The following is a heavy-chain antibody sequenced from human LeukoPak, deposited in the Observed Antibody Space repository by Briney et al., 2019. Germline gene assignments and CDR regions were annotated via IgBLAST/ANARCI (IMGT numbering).Heavy chain of an antibody. Sequence: ASVKVSCKASGYTFTSYGISWVRQAPGQGLEWMGWISAYNGNTNYAQKLQGRVTMTTDTSTSTAYMELRSLRSDDTAVYYCARETADIVVVPVLDPWGQGTLVTVSS. CDR1: GYTFTSYG. V-gene: IGHV1-18*01. J-gene: IGHJ5*02. D-gene: IGHD2-2*01. CDR3: ARETADIVVVPVLDP. CDR2: ISAYNGNT.